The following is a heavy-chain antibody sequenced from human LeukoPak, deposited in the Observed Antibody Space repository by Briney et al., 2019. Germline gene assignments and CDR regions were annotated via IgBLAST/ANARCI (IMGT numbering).Heavy chain of an antibody. V-gene: IGHV4-31*01. CDR1: SGSISSYDYY. J-gene: IGHJ4*02. CDR3: ATYSGNYRFFDY. CDR2: INHSGTT. Sequence: SQTLSLTCTVSSGSISSYDYYWTWLPPHPGKGLEWIGYINHSGTTYYNPSLKSPVTISVDTSEIQFSLKLTAVTAADSAMYYCATYSGNYRFFDYWGPGTLVTVSS. D-gene: IGHD1-26*01.